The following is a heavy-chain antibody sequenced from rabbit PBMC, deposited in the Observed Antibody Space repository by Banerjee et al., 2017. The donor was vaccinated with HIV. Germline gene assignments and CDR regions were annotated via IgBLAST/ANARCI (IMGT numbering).Heavy chain of an antibody. J-gene: IGHJ3*01. CDR1: GFSLSNNYV. V-gene: IGHV1S45*01. CDR3: ARDAGGDGYSNDL. Sequence: QEQLEESGGDMVRPGASLTLTCTASGFSLSNNYVMCWVRQAPGKGLEWIGCIDAGSGTTYYANWAKGRFTISKTSSTTVTLQMTSLTAADTATYFCARDAGGDGYSNDLWGQGTLVTVS. CDR2: IDAGSGTT. D-gene: IGHD7-1*01.